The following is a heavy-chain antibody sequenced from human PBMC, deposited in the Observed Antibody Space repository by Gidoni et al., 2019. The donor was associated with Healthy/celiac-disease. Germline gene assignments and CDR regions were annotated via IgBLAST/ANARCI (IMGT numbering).Heavy chain of an antibody. CDR2: ISGSGGGT. J-gene: IGHJ6*02. CDR3: AKDEGYGDPPLAYGMDV. Sequence: EVQLLESGGGLVQPGGSLRLSCAAPGFPLSSYAMSWVGQAPGKGLEWVSAISGSGGGTYYEDSVKGRFTISRDNSKNTLYLQMNSLRAEDTAVYYCAKDEGYGDPPLAYGMDVWGQGTTVTVSS. CDR1: GFPLSSYA. V-gene: IGHV3-23*01. D-gene: IGHD4-17*01.